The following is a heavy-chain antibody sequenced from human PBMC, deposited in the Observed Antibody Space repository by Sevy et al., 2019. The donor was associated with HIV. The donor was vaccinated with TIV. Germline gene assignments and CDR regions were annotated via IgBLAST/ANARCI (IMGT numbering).Heavy chain of an antibody. V-gene: IGHV6-1*01. Sequence: SQTLSLTCAISGDSVSSNSAAWNWIRQSPSRGLEWLGRTYYRSKWYNDYAVSVKSRITINPDTSKNQFSLQLNSVTPADTAVYYCARDRYYGSGSYYTATYYYYGMDVWGQGTTVTVSS. J-gene: IGHJ6*02. CDR3: ARDRYYGSGSYYTATYYYYGMDV. CDR2: TYYRSKWYN. CDR1: GDSVSSNSAA. D-gene: IGHD3-10*01.